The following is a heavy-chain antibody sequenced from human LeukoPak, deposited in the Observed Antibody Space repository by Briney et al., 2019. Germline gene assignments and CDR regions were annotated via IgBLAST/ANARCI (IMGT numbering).Heavy chain of an antibody. CDR1: GGSISSSNW. V-gene: IGHV4-4*02. CDR3: ARRSDSSGYPFDY. J-gene: IGHJ4*02. Sequence: SETLSLTCAVSGGSISSSNWWSWVRQPPGEGLEWIGEIYHSGSTNYNPSLKSRVTISVDKSKNQFSLKLSSVTAADTAVYYCARRSDSSGYPFDYWGQGTLVTVSS. D-gene: IGHD3-22*01. CDR2: IYHSGST.